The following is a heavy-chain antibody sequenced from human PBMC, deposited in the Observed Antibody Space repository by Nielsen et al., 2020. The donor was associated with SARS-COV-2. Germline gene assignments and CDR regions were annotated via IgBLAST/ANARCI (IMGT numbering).Heavy chain of an antibody. CDR1: GFTFDDYA. D-gene: IGHD2-21*02. Sequence: GGSLRLSCAASGFTFDDYAMHWVRQAPGKGLEWVSGISWNSGSIGYADSVKGRFAISRDNAKNSLYLQMNSLRAEDTALYYCAKVGGDYVRDAFDIWGQGTRVTVSS. V-gene: IGHV3-9*01. CDR2: ISWNSGSI. CDR3: AKVGGDYVRDAFDI. J-gene: IGHJ3*02.